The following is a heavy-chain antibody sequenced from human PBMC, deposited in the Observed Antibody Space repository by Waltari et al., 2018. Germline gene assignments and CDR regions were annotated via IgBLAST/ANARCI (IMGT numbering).Heavy chain of an antibody. CDR2: IYYSGST. CDR1: GGSISSSSYY. V-gene: IGHV4-39*07. J-gene: IGHJ4*02. Sequence: QLQLQESGPGLVKPSETLSLTCTVSGGSISSSSYYWGWIRQPPGKGLEWIGSIYYSGSTYYNPSLKSRVTISVDTSKNQFSLKLSSVTAADTAVYYCARDTGGIAAAGTGCDYWGQGTRVTVSS. CDR3: ARDTGGIAAAGTGCDY. D-gene: IGHD6-13*01.